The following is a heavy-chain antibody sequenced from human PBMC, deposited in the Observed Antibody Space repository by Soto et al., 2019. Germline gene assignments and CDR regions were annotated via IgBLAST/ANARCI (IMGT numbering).Heavy chain of an antibody. D-gene: IGHD3-22*01. V-gene: IGHV3-7*01. CDR3: AIVPYYYDHSRYNF. J-gene: IGHJ1*01. CDR1: GFTFSSYW. CDR2: IKQDGSEK. Sequence: GGSLRLSCAASGFTFSSYWMSWVHQAPGKGLEWVANIKQDGSEKYYVDSVKGRFTISRDTAKNSLYLQMNSLRAEATAVYYWAIVPYYYDHSRYNFCGQGTLVTVSS.